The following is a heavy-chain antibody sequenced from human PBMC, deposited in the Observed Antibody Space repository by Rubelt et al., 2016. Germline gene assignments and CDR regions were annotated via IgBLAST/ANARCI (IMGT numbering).Heavy chain of an antibody. J-gene: IGHJ4*02. V-gene: IGHV3-11*05. Sequence: RGGLESVSYISSSSSYTNYADSVKGRFTISRDNAKNSLYLQMNSLRAEDTAVYYCAREGEYYYDSSGYYYDYWGQGTLVTVSS. D-gene: IGHD3-22*01. CDR3: AREGEYYYDSSGYYYDY. CDR2: ISSSSSYT.